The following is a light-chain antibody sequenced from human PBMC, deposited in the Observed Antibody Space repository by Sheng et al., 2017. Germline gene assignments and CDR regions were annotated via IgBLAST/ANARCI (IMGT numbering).Light chain of an antibody. CDR1: SNDVGHYMF. J-gene: IGLJ1*01. CDR2: EVN. CDR3: SSYSSSSTLYV. Sequence: QSALTQPASVSGSPGQSITISCTGTSNDVGHYMFVSWFQQFPGKAPKLLIFEVNNRPSGVSDRFSGSKSGNTASLTISGLQTEDEADYYCSSYSSSSTLYVYGTGTKLTVL. V-gene: IGLV2-14*01.